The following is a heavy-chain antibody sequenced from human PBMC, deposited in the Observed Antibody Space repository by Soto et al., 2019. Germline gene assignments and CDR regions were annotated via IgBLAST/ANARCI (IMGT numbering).Heavy chain of an antibody. Sequence: QVQLVESGGGVVQPGTSLRLSCVASGFTFSKFDMHWIRQTPDKRLQWVAFIAYDGINKYYTGSVKGRFTVSRDNSKSTVSLQMNNLGLEDTATYFCARVDQYDILLRYYAMDVWGLGTTVTIAS. J-gene: IGHJ6*02. CDR3: ARVDQYDILLRYYAMDV. CDR1: GFTFSKFD. V-gene: IGHV3-30-3*01. CDR2: IAYDGINK. D-gene: IGHD2-15*01.